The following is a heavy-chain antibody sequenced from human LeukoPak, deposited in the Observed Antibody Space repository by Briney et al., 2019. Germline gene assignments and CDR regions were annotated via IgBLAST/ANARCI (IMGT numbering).Heavy chain of an antibody. CDR3: ARDLSDIVVVVAEGGAFDI. Sequence: ASVKVSCKASGYTFTSYYMHWVRQAPGQGLEWMGIINPSGGSTSYAQKFQGRVTMTRDTSTSTVYMELSSLRSEDTAVYYCARDLSDIVVVVAEGGAFDIWGQGTMVTVSS. CDR2: INPSGGST. D-gene: IGHD2-15*01. V-gene: IGHV1-46*01. CDR1: GYTFTSYY. J-gene: IGHJ3*02.